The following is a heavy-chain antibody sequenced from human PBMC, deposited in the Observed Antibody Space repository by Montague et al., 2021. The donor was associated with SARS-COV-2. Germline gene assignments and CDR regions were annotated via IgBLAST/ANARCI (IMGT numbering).Heavy chain of an antibody. Sequence: SETLSLTCTVPNGSINSYYWSWVRQPPGKRLEWIGYIYYSGSTNYNPSLESRVTMSIDTSKNQFSLKLRSVTAADTAVYFCAGEGLHNWFDPWGQGTLVIVSS. J-gene: IGHJ5*02. CDR2: IYYSGST. V-gene: IGHV4-59*01. CDR1: NGSINSYY. CDR3: AGEGLHNWFDP.